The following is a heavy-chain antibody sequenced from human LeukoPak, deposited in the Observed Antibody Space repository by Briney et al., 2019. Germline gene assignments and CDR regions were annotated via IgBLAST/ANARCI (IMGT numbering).Heavy chain of an antibody. Sequence: SGPTLVHPTQPLTLTCTFSGFSLRTSGVGVGWIRQPPEKALEWLALIYWNGDKRYSPSLKSRLTITKDTSKNQVVLTMTNMDPVDTATYYCAHGVYYYGSGSTGLDYWGQGTLVTVSS. CDR3: AHGVYYYGSGSTGLDY. CDR1: GFSLRTSGVG. J-gene: IGHJ4*02. D-gene: IGHD3-10*01. CDR2: IYWNGDK. V-gene: IGHV2-5*01.